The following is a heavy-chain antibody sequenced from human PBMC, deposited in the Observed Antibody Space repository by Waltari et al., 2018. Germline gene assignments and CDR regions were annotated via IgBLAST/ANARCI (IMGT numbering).Heavy chain of an antibody. CDR2: IYYSGST. CDR3: ARVVGTVTTFAFDM. V-gene: IGHV4-59*01. CDR1: GGSISSSY. J-gene: IGHJ3*02. Sequence: QVQLQESGPGLVKPSETLSLTCTVSGGSISSSYWSWIRQPPGKGLEWIGYIYYSGSTNYNPSLKSRVTISVDTSKNQFSLKLTSVTAADTAVYYCARVVGTVTTFAFDMWGQGTMVTVSS. D-gene: IGHD4-17*01.